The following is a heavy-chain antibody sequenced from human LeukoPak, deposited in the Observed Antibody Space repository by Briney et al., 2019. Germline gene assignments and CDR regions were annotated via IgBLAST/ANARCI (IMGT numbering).Heavy chain of an antibody. Sequence: KPGGSLRLACAASGFTFSGYSMTWVRPAPGKGLEWVSSTSASSSYIDYVDSVKGRFNISRDNAKNSLYLQMNSLRAEDTAVYYCAIDYDYWSGYYLSRPPHYWGQGILVTVSS. CDR3: AIDYDYWSGYYLSRPPHY. CDR1: GFTFSGYS. D-gene: IGHD3-3*01. V-gene: IGHV3-21*01. J-gene: IGHJ4*02. CDR2: TSASSSYI.